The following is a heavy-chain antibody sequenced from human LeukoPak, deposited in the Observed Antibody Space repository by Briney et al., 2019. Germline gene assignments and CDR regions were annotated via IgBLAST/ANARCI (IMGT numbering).Heavy chain of an antibody. D-gene: IGHD3-10*01. Sequence: GRSLRLSCAASGFTFSSYAMHWVRQAPGKGLEWVAVISYDGSNKYYADSVKGRFTISRDNSKNTLYLQMNSLGAEDTAVYYCARDLPILLWFGELDYWGQGTLVTVSS. CDR2: ISYDGSNK. J-gene: IGHJ4*02. V-gene: IGHV3-30-3*01. CDR3: ARDLPILLWFGELDY. CDR1: GFTFSSYA.